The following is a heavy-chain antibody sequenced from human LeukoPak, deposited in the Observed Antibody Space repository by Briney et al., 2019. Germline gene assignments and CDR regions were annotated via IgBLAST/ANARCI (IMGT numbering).Heavy chain of an antibody. CDR1: GFTFSSYA. CDR3: AKGVGSGSYYYYYYYGMDV. V-gene: IGHV3-23*01. J-gene: IGHJ6*02. Sequence: GGSLRLSCAASGFTFSSYAMSWVRQAPGKGLEWVSAISGSGGSTYYADSVKGRFTISRDNSKNTLYLQMNSLRAEDTAVYYCAKGVGSGSYYYYYYYGMDVWGQGTTVTVSS. D-gene: IGHD3-10*01. CDR2: ISGSGGST.